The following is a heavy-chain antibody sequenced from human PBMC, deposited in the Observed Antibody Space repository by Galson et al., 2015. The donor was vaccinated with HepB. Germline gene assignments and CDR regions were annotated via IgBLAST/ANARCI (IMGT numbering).Heavy chain of an antibody. CDR3: ARGNDFGSGSNNGMDV. CDR1: GFTFNNYN. CDR2: ISRSSSYR. V-gene: IGHV3-21*01. Sequence: SLRLSCAASGFTFNNYNMEWVRQAPGKGLEWVSSISRSSSYRYYGDLVKGRFTISRDNAKNALYLQMNSLRAEDTAVYFCARGNDFGSGSNNGMDVWGQGTTVTVSS. D-gene: IGHD3-10*01. J-gene: IGHJ6*02.